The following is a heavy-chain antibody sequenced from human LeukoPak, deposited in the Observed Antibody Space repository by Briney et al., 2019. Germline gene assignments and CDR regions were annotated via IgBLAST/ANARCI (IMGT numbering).Heavy chain of an antibody. Sequence: PGRSLRLSCAASGFTFSSFGMHWVRQAPVRGLEWVAVIWDDGSKKYYADSVKARFTISRDNTKNTVYLQMDSLRAEDTALYYCARDLGRGNTPFDYWGQGTLVTVSS. J-gene: IGHJ4*02. D-gene: IGHD3-16*01. CDR3: ARDLGRGNTPFDY. CDR1: GFTFSSFG. V-gene: IGHV3-33*01. CDR2: IWDDGSKK.